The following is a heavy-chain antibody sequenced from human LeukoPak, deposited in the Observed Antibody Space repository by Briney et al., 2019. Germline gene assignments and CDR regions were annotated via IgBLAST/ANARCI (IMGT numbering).Heavy chain of an antibody. J-gene: IGHJ4*02. CDR1: GGSISSSSYY. V-gene: IGHV4-39*07. CDR2: IYYSGST. D-gene: IGHD3-9*01. Sequence: KASETLSLTCTVSGGSISSSSYYWGWIRQPPGRGLEWIERIYYSGSTYYNPSLKSRFTISVDTSKNQFSLKLSSVTAADTAVYYCARDRIKTNDIPLVRGFDYWGQGTLVTVSP. CDR3: ARDRIKTNDIPLVRGFDY.